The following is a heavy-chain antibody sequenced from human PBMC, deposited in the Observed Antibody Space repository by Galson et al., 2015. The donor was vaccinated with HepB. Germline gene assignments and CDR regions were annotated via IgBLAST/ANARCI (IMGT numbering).Heavy chain of an antibody. CDR2: MRPISGDT. Sequence: SVKVSCKASGYIFNDYYIHWVRQAPGQGLEWMGWMRPISGDTHYAQKFQGWVTVTRDTSTSTVYMELSRLKSDDTAVYYCARGDAMDVWGQGTMVIVSS. V-gene: IGHV1-2*04. CDR1: GYIFNDYY. J-gene: IGHJ6*02. CDR3: ARGDAMDV.